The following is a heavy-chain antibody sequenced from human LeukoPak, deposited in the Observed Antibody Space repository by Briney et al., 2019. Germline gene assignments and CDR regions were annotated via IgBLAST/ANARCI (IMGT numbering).Heavy chain of an antibody. CDR1: GGTFSNYA. Sequence: SVKVSCKASGGTFSNYAISWVRQAPGQGLEWMGGIIPIFGTANYAQKFQGRVTITADESTSTAYMELSSLRSEDTAVYYCASLGSGYYPFSVDYWGQGTLVTVSS. D-gene: IGHD3-3*01. V-gene: IGHV1-69*01. CDR2: IIPIFGTA. CDR3: ASLGSGYYPFSVDY. J-gene: IGHJ4*02.